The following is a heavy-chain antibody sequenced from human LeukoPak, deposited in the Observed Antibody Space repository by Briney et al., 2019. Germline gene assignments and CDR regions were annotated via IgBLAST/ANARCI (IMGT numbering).Heavy chain of an antibody. Sequence: GGSLRLSCAASGFTVSGNHMSWVRQAPGKGLNWVSIIYSGGTTYYADSVKGRFTISRDNSKNTLYLQMNSLRAGDTAVYYCARDADYGGSPDAFDIWGRGTIVTVSS. J-gene: IGHJ3*02. CDR1: GFTVSGNH. D-gene: IGHD4-23*01. V-gene: IGHV3-53*01. CDR2: IYSGGTT. CDR3: ARDADYGGSPDAFDI.